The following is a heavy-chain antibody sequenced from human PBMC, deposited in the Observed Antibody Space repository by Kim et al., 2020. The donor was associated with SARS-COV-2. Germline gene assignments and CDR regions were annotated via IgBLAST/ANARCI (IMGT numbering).Heavy chain of an antibody. D-gene: IGHD6-25*01. CDR2: IKQDGSVR. J-gene: IGHJ4*02. V-gene: IGHV3-7*03. Sequence: GGSLRLSCVASGMTFSRYWMSWVRQFPGKGLEWVATIKQDGSVRYYVDSVKGRFTISRDNGKNSLYVQMNRLRVEDTAIYYCVSSDWAKGTFDLWGQGVMVTVSS. CDR1: GMTFSRYW. CDR3: VSSDWAKGTFDL.